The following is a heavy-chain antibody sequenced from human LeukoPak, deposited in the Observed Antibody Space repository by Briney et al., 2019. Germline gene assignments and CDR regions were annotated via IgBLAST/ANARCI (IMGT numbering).Heavy chain of an antibody. Sequence: ASVKVSCKAFGYTFTTYYMHWVRQAPGQGLEWMGIITPSVGHTKYAQKLQGRVIMTRDTSTSTVYMELSSLRSEDTAVYYCAREFGETFYFDPWGQGTLVTVSS. CDR1: GYTFTTYY. D-gene: IGHD2/OR15-2a*01. V-gene: IGHV1-46*04. CDR3: AREFGETFYFDP. CDR2: ITPSVGHT. J-gene: IGHJ5*02.